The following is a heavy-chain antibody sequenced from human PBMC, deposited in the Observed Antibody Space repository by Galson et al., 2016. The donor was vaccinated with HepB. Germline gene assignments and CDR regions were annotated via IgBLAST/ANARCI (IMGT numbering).Heavy chain of an antibody. CDR2: ICGSGGDI. D-gene: IGHD2-2*03. CDR1: GFTFKNFG. V-gene: IGHV3-23*01. CDR3: AIDPSHWIENPFAL. J-gene: IGHJ4*02. Sequence: SLRLSCAASGFTFKNFGMTWVRQAPGKGLEWVSTICGSGGDIDYADSVQGRFTISLDNSKNTLSLQMNSLRAEDTATYYCAIDPSHWIENPFALWGQGTLVTVSS.